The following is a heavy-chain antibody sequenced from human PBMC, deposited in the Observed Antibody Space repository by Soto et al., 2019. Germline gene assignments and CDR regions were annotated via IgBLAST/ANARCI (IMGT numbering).Heavy chain of an antibody. CDR1: GGSISSGDYY. Sequence: QVQLQESGPGLVKPSQTLSLTCTVSGGSISSGDYYWSWIRQPPGKGLEWIGYIYYSGSTYYNPSLKSRVTISVDTAKNQVSLTLSSVTAADTAVYYCARSYTIFGVVNWFDPWGQGTLVTVSS. CDR2: IYYSGST. D-gene: IGHD3-3*01. CDR3: ARSYTIFGVVNWFDP. J-gene: IGHJ5*02. V-gene: IGHV4-30-4*01.